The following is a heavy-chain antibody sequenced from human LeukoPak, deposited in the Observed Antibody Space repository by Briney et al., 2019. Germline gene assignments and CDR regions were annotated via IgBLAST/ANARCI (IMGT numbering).Heavy chain of an antibody. V-gene: IGHV1-24*01. CDR2: FDPEDGET. J-gene: IGHJ4*02. Sequence: ASVKVSCKVSGYTLTELSMHWVRQAPGKGREWMGGFDPEDGETIYAQKFQGRVTMTEDTSTDTAYMERSSLRSEDTAVYYCATGLFFQVDTAMATVPYFDYWGQGTLVTVSS. CDR1: GYTLTELS. CDR3: ATGLFFQVDTAMATVPYFDY. D-gene: IGHD5-18*01.